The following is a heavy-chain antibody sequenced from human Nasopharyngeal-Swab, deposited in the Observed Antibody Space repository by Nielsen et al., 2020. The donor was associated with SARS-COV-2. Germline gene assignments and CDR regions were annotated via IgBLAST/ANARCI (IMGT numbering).Heavy chain of an antibody. CDR1: GYSFTSYW. D-gene: IGHD2-2*01. J-gene: IGHJ5*02. CDR3: ARLGYCSSTTYPYNWFDP. V-gene: IGHV5-10-1*01. Sequence: GGSLRLSCKGSGYSFTSYWISWVRKMPGKGLEWMGRIDPSDSYTNYSPSFQGHVTISADKSISTAYLQWSSLKASDTAMYYCARLGYCSSTTYPYNWFDPWGQGTLVTVSS. CDR2: IDPSDSYT.